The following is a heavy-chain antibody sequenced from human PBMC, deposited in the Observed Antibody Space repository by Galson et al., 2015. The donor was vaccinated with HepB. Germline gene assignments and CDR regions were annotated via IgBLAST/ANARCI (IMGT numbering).Heavy chain of an antibody. CDR3: ASSGSSSWPSGVRDAFDI. CDR2: IYYSGST. J-gene: IGHJ3*02. Sequence: ETLSLTCTVSGGSISSSSYYWGWIRQPPGKGLEWIGSIYYSGSTYYNPSLKSRVTISVDTSKNQFSLKLSSVTAADTAVYYCASSGSSSWPSGVRDAFDIWGQGTMVTVSS. CDR1: GGSISSSSYY. V-gene: IGHV4-39*01. D-gene: IGHD6-13*01.